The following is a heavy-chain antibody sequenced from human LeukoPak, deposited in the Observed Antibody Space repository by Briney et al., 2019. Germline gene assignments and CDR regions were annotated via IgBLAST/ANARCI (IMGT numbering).Heavy chain of an antibody. Sequence: SETLSLTCAVYGGSFTGYYWSWIRQPPGKGREWIGEGDHTGGTKYNPSLKRRVTISADSSKNQFSLKCYSVTAADTGLYYSAKNGQRGFSFDHWGQGTLVIVAS. D-gene: IGHD2-8*01. J-gene: IGHJ5*02. CDR2: GDHTGGT. CDR3: AKNGQRGFSFDH. V-gene: IGHV4-34*01. CDR1: GGSFTGYY.